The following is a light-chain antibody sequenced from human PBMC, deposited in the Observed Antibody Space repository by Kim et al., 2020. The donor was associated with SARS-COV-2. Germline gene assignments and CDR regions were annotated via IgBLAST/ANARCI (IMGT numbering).Light chain of an antibody. CDR2: GAS. V-gene: IGKV3-15*01. CDR3: QNYNNLPPAWT. CDR1: QSLSGN. Sequence: EIVMTQSPATLSVSPGERATLSCGASQSLSGNVAWYQHRPGQPPRLLIYGASTRASGIPARFSGSGSGTEFTPTISSLQSDDFAVYYCQNYNNLPPAWTFGQGTKVDIK. J-gene: IGKJ1*01.